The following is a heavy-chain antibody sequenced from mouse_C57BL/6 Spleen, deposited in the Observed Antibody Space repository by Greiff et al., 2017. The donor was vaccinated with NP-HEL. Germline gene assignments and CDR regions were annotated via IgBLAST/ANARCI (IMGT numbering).Heavy chain of an antibody. D-gene: IGHD1-1*01. CDR3: ARSDYGSRNFDY. CDR2: IYPGDGDT. CDR1: GYAFSSSW. Sequence: QVQLQQSGPELVKPGASVKISCKASGYAFSSSWMNWVKQRPGKGLEWIGRIYPGDGDTNYNGKFKGKATLTADKSSSTAYMQLSSLTSEDSAVYCCARSDYGSRNFDYWGQGTTLTVSS. V-gene: IGHV1-82*01. J-gene: IGHJ2*01.